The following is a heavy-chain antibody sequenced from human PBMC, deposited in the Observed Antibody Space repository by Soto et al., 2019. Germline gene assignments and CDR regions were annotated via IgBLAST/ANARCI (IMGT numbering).Heavy chain of an antibody. D-gene: IGHD3-16*01. CDR2: IYTRDRT. J-gene: IGHJ5*02. CDR1: CVSITNYH. V-gene: IGHV4-4*07. CDR3: ARDDYKDGENSWFDP. Sequence: SETLSLTCTASCVSITNYHWSWIRQPAGKGLEWIGHIYTRDRTNYNLSSKSRDTMSVDTSKNQFSLKLNAVAAADTAVYYCARDDYKDGENSWFDPWGQGTLVTVSS.